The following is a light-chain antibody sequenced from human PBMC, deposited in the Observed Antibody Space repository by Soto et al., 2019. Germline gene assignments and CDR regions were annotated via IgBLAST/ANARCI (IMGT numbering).Light chain of an antibody. CDR2: DTS. J-gene: IGKJ1*01. Sequence: EIVMTQSPVTLSVSAGERATLSSRASQSVTKYLAWYHQKPGQAPRLLIYDTSNRATGIPARFSGSGSGTEFTLTISSLQPGDFATYYCQHYNSYSEAFGQGTKVDI. CDR1: QSVTKY. CDR3: QHYNSYSEA. V-gene: IGKV3D-15*01.